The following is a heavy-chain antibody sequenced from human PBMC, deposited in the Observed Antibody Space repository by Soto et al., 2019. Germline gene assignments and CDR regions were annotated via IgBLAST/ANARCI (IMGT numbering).Heavy chain of an antibody. Sequence: ASVKVSCKASGYTFTSYGISWVRQAPGQGFEWMGWISTYNGNTKYAQKVQGRVTMTTDTSTSTAYMELRSLRSDDTAVYYCARGVGSGSYYNQYNWFDPWGQGTLVTVSS. D-gene: IGHD3-10*01. J-gene: IGHJ5*02. CDR2: ISTYNGNT. V-gene: IGHV1-18*01. CDR1: GYTFTSYG. CDR3: ARGVGSGSYYNQYNWFDP.